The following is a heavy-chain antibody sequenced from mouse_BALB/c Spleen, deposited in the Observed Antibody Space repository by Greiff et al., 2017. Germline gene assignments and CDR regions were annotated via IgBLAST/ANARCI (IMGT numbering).Heavy chain of an antibody. CDR3: ARGILGYFRAMDY. V-gene: IGHV1-18*01. CDR1: GYTFTDYN. J-gene: IGHJ4*01. Sequence: EVKLQESGPELVKPGASVKIPCKASGYTFTDYNMDWVKQSHGKSLEWIGDINPNNGGTIYNQKFKGKATLTVDKSSSTAYMELRSLTSEDTAVYYCARGILGYFRAMDYWGQGTSVTVSS. CDR2: INPNNGGT. D-gene: IGHD2-3*01.